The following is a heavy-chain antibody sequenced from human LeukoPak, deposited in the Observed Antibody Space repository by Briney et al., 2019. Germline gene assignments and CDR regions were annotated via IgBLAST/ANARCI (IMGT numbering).Heavy chain of an antibody. J-gene: IGHJ4*02. CDR1: GFTFSSYG. V-gene: IGHV3-30*03. D-gene: IGHD6-19*01. CDR3: ASHSSGWLGD. CDR2: ISYDGSNK. Sequence: QPGGSLRLSCAASGFTFSSYGMHWVRQAPGKGLEWVAVISYDGSNKYYADSVKGRFTISRDNSKNTLYLQMNSLRAEDTAVYYCASHSSGWLGDWGQGTLVTVSS.